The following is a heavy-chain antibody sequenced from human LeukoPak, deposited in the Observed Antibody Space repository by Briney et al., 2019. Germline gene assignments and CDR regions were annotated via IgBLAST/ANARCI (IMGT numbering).Heavy chain of an antibody. CDR2: ISSSSSYI. CDR1: GFTFSSYS. Sequence: GGSLRLSCAASGFTFSSYSMNWVRQAPGKGLEWVSSISSSSSYIYYADSVKGRFTISRDNAKNSLYLQMNSLRAEDTAVYYCASYYGSGSYYNFVPPFGYWGQGTLVTVSS. V-gene: IGHV3-21*01. D-gene: IGHD3-10*01. J-gene: IGHJ4*02. CDR3: ASYYGSGSYYNFVPPFGY.